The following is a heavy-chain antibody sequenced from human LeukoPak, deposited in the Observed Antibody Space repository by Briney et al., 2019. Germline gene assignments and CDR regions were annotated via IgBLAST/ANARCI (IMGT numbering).Heavy chain of an antibody. J-gene: IGHJ3*02. D-gene: IGHD3-22*01. V-gene: IGHV3-7*01. CDR3: ARDGDYYDSSGSPHDALDI. Sequence: PGGPLRLSCAASGFTFSRSWMSWVRQAPGKGLEWVANIKQDGSEKYYVDSVKGRFTISRDNAKNSLYLQMNSLRAEDTAVYYCARDGDYYDSSGSPHDALDIWGQGTVVTVSS. CDR1: GFTFSRSW. CDR2: IKQDGSEK.